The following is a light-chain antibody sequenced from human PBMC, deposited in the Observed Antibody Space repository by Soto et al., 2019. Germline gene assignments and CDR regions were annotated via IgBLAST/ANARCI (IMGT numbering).Light chain of an antibody. CDR2: EGS. V-gene: IGLV2-23*01. CDR3: SSFALGSTLI. J-gene: IGLJ2*01. CDR1: SSDVGSYNL. Sequence: QSVLTQPASVSGSPGQSITISCTGTSSDVGSYNLVSWYQQYPDKAPKLIIYEGSKRPSGVSNRFSGSKSGNTASLTISGLQAEDEADYYCSSFALGSTLIFGGGTKVTVL.